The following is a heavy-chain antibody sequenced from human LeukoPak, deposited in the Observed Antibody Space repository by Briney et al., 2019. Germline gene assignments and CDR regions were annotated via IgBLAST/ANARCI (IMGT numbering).Heavy chain of an antibody. Sequence: PGGSLRLSCAASGFTFSSYGMHWVRQAPGKGLEWVAVISYDGSNKYYADSVKGRFTISRDNSKNTLYLQMNSLRAEDTAVYYCAKESRYCSSTSCDHRSYYYYMDVWGKGTTVTVSS. D-gene: IGHD2-2*01. J-gene: IGHJ6*03. V-gene: IGHV3-30*18. CDR3: AKESRYCSSTSCDHRSYYYYMDV. CDR2: ISYDGSNK. CDR1: GFTFSSYG.